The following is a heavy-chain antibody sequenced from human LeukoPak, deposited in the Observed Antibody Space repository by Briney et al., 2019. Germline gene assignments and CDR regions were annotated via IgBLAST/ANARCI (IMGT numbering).Heavy chain of an antibody. CDR2: IIPILGIA. Sequence: ASVQVSCKASGGTFSSYAISWVRQAPGQGLEWMGRIIPILGIANYAQKFQGRVTITADKSTSTAYMELSSLRSEDTAVYYCARDYRYCSGGSGYSDYWGQGTLVTVSS. CDR1: GGTFSSYA. J-gene: IGHJ4*02. CDR3: ARDYRYCSGGSGYSDY. V-gene: IGHV1-69*04. D-gene: IGHD2-15*01.